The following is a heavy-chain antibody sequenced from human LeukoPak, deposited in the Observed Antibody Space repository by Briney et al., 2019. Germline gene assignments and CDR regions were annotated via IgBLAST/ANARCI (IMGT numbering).Heavy chain of an antibody. CDR2: IYYSGST. Sequence: SETLSLTCTVSGGSISSSSYYWGWLRQPPGKGLEWFGSIYYSGSTYYNPSLKSRVTISVDTSKNQFSLKLSSVTAADTAVYYCARTIKLGISAFDIWGQGTMVTVSS. CDR3: ARTIKLGISAFDI. V-gene: IGHV4-39*01. CDR1: GGSISSSSYY. D-gene: IGHD7-27*01. J-gene: IGHJ3*02.